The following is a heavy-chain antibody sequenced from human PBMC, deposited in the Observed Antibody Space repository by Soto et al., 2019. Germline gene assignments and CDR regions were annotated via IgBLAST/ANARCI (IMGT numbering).Heavy chain of an antibody. Sequence: KPGWALRLSCAASGFTFSDYYMSWIRQAPGKGLEWVSYISSSGSTIYYADSVKGRFTISRDNAKNSLYLQMNSLRAEDTAVYYCARNDSSGYYPFDYWGQGTLVTASS. J-gene: IGHJ4*02. CDR2: ISSSGSTI. D-gene: IGHD3-22*01. CDR3: ARNDSSGYYPFDY. CDR1: GFTFSDYY. V-gene: IGHV3-11*01.